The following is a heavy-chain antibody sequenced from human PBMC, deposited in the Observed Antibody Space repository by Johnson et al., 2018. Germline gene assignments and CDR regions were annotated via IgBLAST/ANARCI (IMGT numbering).Heavy chain of an antibody. Sequence: VQLVESGGGLVQPGGSLRLSCAASGFTFSSYSMNWVRQAPGKGLEWVSSISTSSSYIYYADSVKGRFTFSRDNAKNSLYPQMNSLRAEDTAVYYCARAATPGIVVVPAAMEGGMDVWGQGTTVTVSS. D-gene: IGHD2-2*01. CDR1: GFTFSSYS. CDR2: ISTSSSYI. CDR3: ARAATPGIVVVPAAMEGGMDV. J-gene: IGHJ6*02. V-gene: IGHV3-21*01.